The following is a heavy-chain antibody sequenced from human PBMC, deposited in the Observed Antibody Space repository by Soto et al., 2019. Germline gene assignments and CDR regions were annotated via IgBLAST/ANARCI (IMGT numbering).Heavy chain of an antibody. V-gene: IGHV1-46*01. Sequence: ASVKVSCKASGYSFISHYIHWVRQAPGQGLEWMGFINPSGGSATLAQKFQGRVTMTRDTSTSTVYMELTILRSEDAAVYYCARDYLRSKLSLSYFDFWGQGTLVTVSS. D-gene: IGHD2-2*01. CDR2: INPSGGSA. CDR3: ARDYLRSKLSLSYFDF. J-gene: IGHJ4*02. CDR1: GYSFISHY.